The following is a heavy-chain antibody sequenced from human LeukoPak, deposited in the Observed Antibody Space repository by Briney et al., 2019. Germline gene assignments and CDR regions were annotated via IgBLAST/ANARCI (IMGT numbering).Heavy chain of an antibody. D-gene: IGHD4-17*01. CDR1: GFTFSSYW. V-gene: IGHV3-7*01. CDR2: MNRDGSEK. CDR3: ARVNGDYVEYFDY. Sequence: GGSLRLSCAASGFTFSSYWMSWVRQAPGKGLEWVANMNRDGSEKNYVDSIKGRFTISRDNAANSLYLQMNSLRVEDTAVYYCARVNGDYVEYFDYWGQGTLVTVSS. J-gene: IGHJ4*02.